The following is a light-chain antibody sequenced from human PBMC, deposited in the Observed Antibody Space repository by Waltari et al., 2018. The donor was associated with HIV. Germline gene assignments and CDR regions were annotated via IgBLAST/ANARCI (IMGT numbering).Light chain of an antibody. J-gene: IGLJ3*02. CDR1: ISDIGSNT. CDR2: SNA. Sequence: QSVLTQPPSASGTPGQRVTISCSGSISDIGSNTVNWYQQLPGTAPKLLIYSNAQRPSGVPDRFSGSKSGTSASLAISGLLSEDEADYYCATWDDSLDGPMFGGGTKLTVL. V-gene: IGLV1-44*01. CDR3: ATWDDSLDGPM.